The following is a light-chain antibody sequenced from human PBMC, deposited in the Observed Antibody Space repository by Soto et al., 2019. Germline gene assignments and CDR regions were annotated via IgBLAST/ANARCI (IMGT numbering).Light chain of an antibody. CDR1: QSVSSSY. CDR2: RTS. Sequence: EIVLTQSPGTLSLSPVERATLSCMASQSVSSSYLAWYQQKPGQAPRLLIYRTSNRATGIPDRFSGSGSGTDFTLTISRLEPEDFAVYYCQQYGSSPWTFGQGTKVDIK. J-gene: IGKJ1*01. V-gene: IGKV3-20*01. CDR3: QQYGSSPWT.